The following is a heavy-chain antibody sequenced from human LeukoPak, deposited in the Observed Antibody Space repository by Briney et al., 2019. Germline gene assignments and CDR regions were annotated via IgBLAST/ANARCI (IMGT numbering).Heavy chain of an antibody. CDR3: ARGSRLPGRSVYYYYYMDV. CDR2: INHSGST. Sequence: SETLSLTCAVYGGSFSGYYWSWIRQPPGKGLEWIGEINHSGSTNYNPSLKSRVTISVDTSKNRFSLKLSSVTAADTAVYYCARGSRLPGRSVYYYYYMDVWGKGTTVTVSS. CDR1: GGSFSGYY. V-gene: IGHV4-34*01. J-gene: IGHJ6*03.